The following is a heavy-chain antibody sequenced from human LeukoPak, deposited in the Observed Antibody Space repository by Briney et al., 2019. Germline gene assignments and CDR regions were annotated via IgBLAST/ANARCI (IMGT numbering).Heavy chain of an antibody. CDR1: GGSISSGSYY. V-gene: IGHV4-39*01. D-gene: IGHD3-9*01. CDR2: ISYSGST. Sequence: SETLSLTCTVSGGSISSGSYYWGWIRQPPVKGLDWIGTISYSGSTYYNPSLKSRVTISVDTSKNQFSLKLSSVTAADTAVYYCARQGNNYDIFTGYYRGDYYYYMDVWGKGTTDTISS. CDR3: ARQGNNYDIFTGYYRGDYYYYMDV. J-gene: IGHJ6*03.